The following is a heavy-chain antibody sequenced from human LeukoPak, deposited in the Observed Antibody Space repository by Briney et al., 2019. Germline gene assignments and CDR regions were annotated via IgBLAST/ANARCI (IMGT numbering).Heavy chain of an antibody. CDR2: INRSGST. J-gene: IGHJ4*02. Sequence: SETLSLTCAVYGGSFSGYYWSWIRQPPGKGLEWIGEINRSGSTNYNPSLKSRVTISVDTSKNQFSLKLSSVTAADAAVYYCARVKYYDFWSGYYYFDYWGQGTLVTVSS. D-gene: IGHD3-3*01. CDR1: GGSFSGYY. V-gene: IGHV4-34*01. CDR3: ARVKYYDFWSGYYYFDY.